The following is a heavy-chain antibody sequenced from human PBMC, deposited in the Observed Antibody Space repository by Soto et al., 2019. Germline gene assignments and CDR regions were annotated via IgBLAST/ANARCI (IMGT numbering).Heavy chain of an antibody. CDR3: AKGGRQWLVTSDFNY. D-gene: IGHD6-19*01. CDR1: GFPFGPFY. V-gene: IGHV3-74*01. CDR2: INGDGTTT. Sequence: SLRLSCAASGFPFGPFYMHWVRQAPGKGLEWVSDINGDGTTTVYADSVKDRFTISRDSSKNTLSLEMSSLRAEDTAFYYCAKGGRQWLVTSDFNYWGQGALVTVSS. J-gene: IGHJ4*02.